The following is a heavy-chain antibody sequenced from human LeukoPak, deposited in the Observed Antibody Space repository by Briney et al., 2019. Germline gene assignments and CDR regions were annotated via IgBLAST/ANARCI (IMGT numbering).Heavy chain of an antibody. CDR1: GFTFDDYA. V-gene: IGHV3-43*02. D-gene: IGHD3-3*01. J-gene: IGHJ4*02. CDR2: ISGDGGDT. Sequence: PGGSLRLSCAASGFTFDDYAMHWVRQAPGKGLEWVSLISGDGGDTSYADSVKGRFTISRDNTKNSLYLQMNTQTTEDAALYYYTKGIGGSGYYGVDYWGEGTLVTVSS. CDR3: TKGIGGSGYYGVDY.